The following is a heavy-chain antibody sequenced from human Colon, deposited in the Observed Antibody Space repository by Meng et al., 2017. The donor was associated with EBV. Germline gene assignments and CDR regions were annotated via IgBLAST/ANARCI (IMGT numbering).Heavy chain of an antibody. J-gene: IGHJ5*02. CDR2: IYHNGRT. CDR3: ARDGGVTHIP. V-gene: IGHV4-4*02. D-gene: IGHD2-8*02. CDR1: HTSLSTSNG. Sequence: LPPSSAVSHTSLSTSNGWVCIRQSPDERLEWFGAIYHNGRTNYHPSLKSLVSMSVDESKNDFSLNLKSVTAADTAVYYCARDGGVTHIPWGQGVLVTVSS.